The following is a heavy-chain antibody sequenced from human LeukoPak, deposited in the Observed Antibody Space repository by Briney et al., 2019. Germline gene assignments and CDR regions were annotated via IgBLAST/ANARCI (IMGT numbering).Heavy chain of an antibody. D-gene: IGHD4-23*01. J-gene: IGHJ2*01. CDR1: GGSISGYY. CDR3: ARSVVTLYWYFDL. CDR2: IYYSGST. V-gene: IGHV4-59*01. Sequence: PSETLSLTCTVSGGSISGYYYKWLRQPPGKGGEGSGYIYYSGSTNYNPSLKRRINIYLNTSKKQFVLKLSSVTTADTAVYYCARSVVTLYWYFDLWGRGTLVTVSS.